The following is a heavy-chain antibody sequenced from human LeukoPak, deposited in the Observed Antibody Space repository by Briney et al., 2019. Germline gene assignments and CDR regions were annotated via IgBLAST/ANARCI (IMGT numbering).Heavy chain of an antibody. Sequence: GGSLRLSCAASGFPFSSYWMSWVRQAPGKGLEWVANIKPDGSEKSYVDSVKGRFTISRDNAKNSLYLQMNSLKTEDTAVYYCTTSTLYFDAFDIWGQGTMVTVSS. D-gene: IGHD1-26*01. CDR3: TTSTLYFDAFDI. CDR1: GFPFSSYW. J-gene: IGHJ3*02. V-gene: IGHV3-7*05. CDR2: IKPDGSEK.